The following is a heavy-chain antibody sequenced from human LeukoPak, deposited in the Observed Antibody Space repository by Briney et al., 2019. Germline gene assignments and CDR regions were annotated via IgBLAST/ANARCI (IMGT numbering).Heavy chain of an antibody. CDR3: ARGVSSWSGYYNPDFDY. V-gene: IGHV1-8*01. Sequence: ASVKVSCKASGYTFTSYDINWVRQATGQGLEWMGWMNPNSGNTGYAQKFQGRVTMTRNTSISTAYMELSSLRSEDTAVYYCARGVSSWSGYYNPDFDYWGQGTLVTVSS. J-gene: IGHJ4*02. CDR1: GYTFTSYD. CDR2: MNPNSGNT. D-gene: IGHD3-3*01.